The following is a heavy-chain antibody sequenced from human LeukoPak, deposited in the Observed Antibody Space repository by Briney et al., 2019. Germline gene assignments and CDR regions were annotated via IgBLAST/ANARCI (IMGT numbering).Heavy chain of an antibody. D-gene: IGHD3-10*01. CDR1: GGSISSSSYY. V-gene: IGHV4-39*07. CDR2: IYYSGST. Sequence: PSETLSLTCTVSGGSISSSSYYWGWIRQPPGKGLEWIGSIYYSGSTYYNPSLKSRVTISVDTSKNQFSLKLSSVTAADTAVYYCAREGAMVRGYYWSQGTLVTVSS. J-gene: IGHJ4*02. CDR3: AREGAMVRGYY.